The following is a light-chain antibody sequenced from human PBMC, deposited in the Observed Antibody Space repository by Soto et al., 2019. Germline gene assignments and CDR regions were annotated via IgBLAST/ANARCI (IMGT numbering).Light chain of an antibody. Sequence: DIQMTQSPSTLSGSLGDGVTLPSVASQTISTWLAWYQQKQGKAPKSLIYGASSLHSGVPSKFSGSGYGTDVNLTIDSLQPEDFATYFCQQYNTYPITFGQGTRLEIK. CDR3: QQYNTYPIT. CDR2: GAS. V-gene: IGKV1-5*01. CDR1: QTISTW. J-gene: IGKJ5*01.